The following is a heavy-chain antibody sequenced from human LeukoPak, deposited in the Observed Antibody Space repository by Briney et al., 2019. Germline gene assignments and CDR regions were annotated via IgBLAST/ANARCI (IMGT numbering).Heavy chain of an antibody. CDR3: ARVPSMTTVTRYYYYGMDV. J-gene: IGHJ6*04. CDR1: GFTFSSYG. CDR2: ISYDGSNK. V-gene: IGHV3-30*03. D-gene: IGHD4-17*01. Sequence: GRSLRLSCAASGFTFSSYGMHWVRQAPGKGLEWVAVISYDGSNKYYADSVKGRFTISRDNSKNTLYLQMNSLRAEDTAVYYCARVPSMTTVTRYYYYGMDVWGKGTTVTVSS.